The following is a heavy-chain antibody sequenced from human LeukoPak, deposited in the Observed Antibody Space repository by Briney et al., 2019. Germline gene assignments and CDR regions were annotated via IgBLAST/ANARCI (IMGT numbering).Heavy chain of an antibody. CDR1: GFTFSSYS. CDR2: IYSDNT. Sequence: GGSLRLSCAASGFTFSSYSMNWVRQAPGKGLEWVSFIYSDNTHYSDSVKGRFTISRDNSKNTLYLQMNSLRAEDTAVYYCAKSKDILTGYAFDYWGQGTLVTVSS. D-gene: IGHD3-9*01. CDR3: AKSKDILTGYAFDY. V-gene: IGHV3-53*01. J-gene: IGHJ4*02.